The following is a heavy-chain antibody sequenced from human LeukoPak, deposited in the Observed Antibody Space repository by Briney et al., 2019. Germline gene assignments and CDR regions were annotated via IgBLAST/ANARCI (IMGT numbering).Heavy chain of an antibody. Sequence: ASVKVSCKASGYTFTSYDINWVRQARGQRLEWIGWIVVGSGNTNYAQKFQERVTITRDMSTSTAYMELSSLRSEDTAVYYCAADGDYAYFDYWGQGTLVTVSS. D-gene: IGHD4-17*01. CDR1: GYTFTSYD. CDR3: AADGDYAYFDY. CDR2: IVVGSGNT. V-gene: IGHV1-58*02. J-gene: IGHJ4*02.